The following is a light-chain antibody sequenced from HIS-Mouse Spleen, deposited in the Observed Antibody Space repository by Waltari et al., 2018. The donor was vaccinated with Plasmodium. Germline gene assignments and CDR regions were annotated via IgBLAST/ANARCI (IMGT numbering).Light chain of an antibody. V-gene: IGKV1-13*02. CDR2: DAS. Sequence: AIQLTQSPSSLSASVGDRVTITCRASQGISSALAWYQQKPWKGHKLLIYDASGLESGVPSRLSGSGSGTDFTRNISSLQPEDFATYCCQQFNSYPQGTFGQGTRLEIK. CDR3: QQFNSYPQGT. J-gene: IGKJ5*01. CDR1: QGISSA.